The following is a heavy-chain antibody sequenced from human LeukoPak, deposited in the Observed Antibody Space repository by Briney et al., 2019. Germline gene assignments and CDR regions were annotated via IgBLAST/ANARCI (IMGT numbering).Heavy chain of an antibody. CDR2: INPNSGGT. D-gene: IGHD1-26*01. CDR1: GYTFTGYY. CDR3: ARDVGYSGSED. Sequence: ASVKVSCKASGYTFTGYYMHWVRQAPGEGLEWMRWINPNSGGTNYAQKFQGRVTMTRDTSISTAYMELSRLRSDDTAVYYCARDVGYSGSEDWGQGTLVTVSS. V-gene: IGHV1-2*02. J-gene: IGHJ4*02.